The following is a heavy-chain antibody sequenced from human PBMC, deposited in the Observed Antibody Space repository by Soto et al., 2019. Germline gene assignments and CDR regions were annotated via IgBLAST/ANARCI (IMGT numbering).Heavy chain of an antibody. CDR3: ARHHDAGYYFEY. CDR2: IYNTGGT. CDR1: GGSISSSSFH. V-gene: IGHV4-39*01. Sequence: SETLSLTCTVSGGSISSSSFHWGWIRQPPGKGLEWIGSIYNTGGTFYNPSFQSRVTISVDTSRNQFSLRMNSVTAADTAIYYCARHHDAGYYFEYRGQGTQVTVSS. J-gene: IGHJ4*02.